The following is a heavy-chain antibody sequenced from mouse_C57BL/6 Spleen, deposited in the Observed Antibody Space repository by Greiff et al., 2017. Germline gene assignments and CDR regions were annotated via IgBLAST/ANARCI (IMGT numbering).Heavy chain of an antibody. Sequence: EVKLVESGGGLVKPGGSLKLSCAASGFTFSDYGMHWVRQAPEKGLEWVAYIGGGSSTIYYADTVKGRFTISRDNAKNTLFLQMTRLRSEDTAMYYGARRWCPYYAMYDWGQGTSVTVSS. D-gene: IGHD1-1*02. CDR2: IGGGSSTI. CDR3: ARRWCPYYAMYD. J-gene: IGHJ4*01. CDR1: GFTFSDYG. V-gene: IGHV5-17*01.